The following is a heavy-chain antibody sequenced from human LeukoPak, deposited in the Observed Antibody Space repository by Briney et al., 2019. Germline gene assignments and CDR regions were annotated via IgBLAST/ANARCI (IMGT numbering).Heavy chain of an antibody. D-gene: IGHD2-21*02. CDR3: TRGQSYCGADCYSD. Sequence: GGSLRLSCAASGFSVSNYYMSWVRQPPGKGLEWVSVMYTGGGRYYGASVKGRFTISRDNSKNTVFLQMNSLRVEDTALYYCTRGQSYCGADCYSDWGQGTLVTVSS. CDR1: GFSVSNYY. J-gene: IGHJ4*02. CDR2: MYTGGGR. V-gene: IGHV3-66*01.